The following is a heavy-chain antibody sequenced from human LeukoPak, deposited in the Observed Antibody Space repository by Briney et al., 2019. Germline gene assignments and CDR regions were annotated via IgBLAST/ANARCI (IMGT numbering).Heavy chain of an antibody. Sequence: QTGGSLRLSCATSGFTFSSNWMSWVRHVPGRGLDWVANIKPDGSAGYYAASVKGRFTVSRDNAKNSLYLQMNSLRVEDTAVYYCARAHNSSWHNWGQGTLVTVSS. CDR2: IKPDGSAG. J-gene: IGHJ4*02. V-gene: IGHV3-7*01. CDR1: GFTFSSNW. CDR3: ARAHNSSWHN. D-gene: IGHD6-13*01.